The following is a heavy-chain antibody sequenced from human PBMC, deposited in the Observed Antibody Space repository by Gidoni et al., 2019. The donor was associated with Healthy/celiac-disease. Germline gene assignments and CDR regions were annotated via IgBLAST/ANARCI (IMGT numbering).Heavy chain of an antibody. CDR2: INPSGGST. CDR1: GYTFTSYS. V-gene: IGHV1-46*01. Sequence: QVQLVQSGAEVKKPGASVKVSCKASGYTFTSYSMHWVRQAPGQGLEWMGIINPSGGSTSYAQKFQGRVTMTRDTSTSTVYMELSSLRSEDTAVYYCASTRGYSGYDRGAFDIWGQGTMVTVSS. J-gene: IGHJ3*02. D-gene: IGHD5-12*01. CDR3: ASTRGYSGYDRGAFDI.